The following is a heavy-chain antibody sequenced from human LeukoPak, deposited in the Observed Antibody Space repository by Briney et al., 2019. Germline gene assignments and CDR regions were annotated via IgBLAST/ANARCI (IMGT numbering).Heavy chain of an antibody. V-gene: IGHV3-9*01. Sequence: PGRSLRLSCAASGFTFDDYAMHWVRQAPGKGLEWVSVISWNSGSIGYADSVKGRFTISRDNSKNTLYLQMNSLRAEDTAVYYCAKGPNYDFWSGYLGAFDIWGQGTMVTVSS. CDR2: ISWNSGSI. CDR3: AKGPNYDFWSGYLGAFDI. J-gene: IGHJ3*02. D-gene: IGHD3-3*01. CDR1: GFTFDDYA.